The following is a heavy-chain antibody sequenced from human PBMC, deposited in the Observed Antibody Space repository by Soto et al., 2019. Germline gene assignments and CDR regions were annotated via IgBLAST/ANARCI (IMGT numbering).Heavy chain of an antibody. Sequence: QVQLQESGPGLVKPSETLSLTCTVSGGYISDYYWSWIRRPTGKRLEWIGYMFDTGNIKYNPSLMSRLNISVNTSKNQLSLKRTSVPAADTAVYYCARQQGYGWFDPWGPCTMVTLSS. D-gene: IGHD5-18*01. J-gene: IGHJ5*01. CDR3: ARQQGYGWFDP. CDR2: MFDTGNI. CDR1: GGYISDYY. V-gene: IGHV4-59*08.